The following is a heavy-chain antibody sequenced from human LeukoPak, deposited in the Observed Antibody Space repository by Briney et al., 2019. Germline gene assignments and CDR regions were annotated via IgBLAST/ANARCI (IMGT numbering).Heavy chain of an antibody. Sequence: GGSLRLSCAASGFAFSFFAMSWVRQAPGKGPEWVSTINASGGNRYYADSVKGRFTISRDNSKNTLSLQLNSLRAEDTAVYYCARLGYCSSTSCHDNWFDPWGQGTLVTVSS. CDR3: ARLGYCSSTSCHDNWFDP. CDR2: INASGGNR. D-gene: IGHD2-2*01. J-gene: IGHJ5*02. V-gene: IGHV3-23*01. CDR1: GFAFSFFA.